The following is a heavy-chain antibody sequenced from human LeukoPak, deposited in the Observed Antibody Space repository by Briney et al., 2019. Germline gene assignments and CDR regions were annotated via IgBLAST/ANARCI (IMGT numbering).Heavy chain of an antibody. CDR1: GFTFSSYW. Sequence: GGSLRLSCAASGFTFSSYWMSWVRQAPGKGREWVANIKQGGSEKYHVDSVKGRFTIFRDNAKNSLFLQMNSLRAEDTAVYYCARAGGARYFDCWGQGALVTVSS. V-gene: IGHV3-7*01. CDR2: IKQGGSEK. CDR3: ARAGGARYFDC. J-gene: IGHJ4*02. D-gene: IGHD3-9*01.